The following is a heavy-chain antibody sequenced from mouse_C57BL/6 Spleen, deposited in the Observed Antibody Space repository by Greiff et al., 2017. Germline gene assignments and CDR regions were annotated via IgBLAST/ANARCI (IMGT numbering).Heavy chain of an antibody. Sequence: QVQLQQSGAELVRPGASVKLSCKASGYTFTDYYINWVKQRPGQGLEWIARIYPGSGNTYYNEKFKGKATLTAEKSSSTAYMQLSSLTSEDSAVYFCARERVTTVVAEWYFDVWGTGTTVTVSS. CDR3: ARERVTTVVAEWYFDV. CDR1: GYTFTDYY. D-gene: IGHD1-1*01. V-gene: IGHV1-76*01. CDR2: IYPGSGNT. J-gene: IGHJ1*03.